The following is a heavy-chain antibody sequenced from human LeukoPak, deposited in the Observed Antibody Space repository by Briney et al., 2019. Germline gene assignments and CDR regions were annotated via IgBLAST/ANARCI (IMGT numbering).Heavy chain of an antibody. CDR1: GYTFTGYY. D-gene: IGHD3-10*01. J-gene: IGHJ6*03. CDR3: ARGSTLRGVMDV. Sequence: ASVKVSCKASGYTFTGYYMHWVRQAPGQGLEWMGWINPNSGGTNYAQKFQGRVTMTRDTSISTAYMELSSLRSEDTAVYYCARGSTLRGVMDVWGKGTTVTISS. V-gene: IGHV1-2*02. CDR2: INPNSGGT.